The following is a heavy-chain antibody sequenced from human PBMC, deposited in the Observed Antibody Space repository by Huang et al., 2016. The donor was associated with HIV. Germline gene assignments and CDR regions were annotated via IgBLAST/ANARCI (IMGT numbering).Heavy chain of an antibody. V-gene: IGHV3-7*01. CDR1: TFRFGAYW. CDR2: IKQDESEK. J-gene: IGHJ6*02. CDR3: ATKTAAMDI. D-gene: IGHD1-7*01. Sequence: GESGGRLVQPGGSIRLSCVGSTFRFGAYWMSWVRQSPGKGLEWVANIKQDESEKYYVDSVKGRFNIARDNAKKVLFLEMNNVRVEDTATYYCATKTAAMDIWGQGTTVTVS.